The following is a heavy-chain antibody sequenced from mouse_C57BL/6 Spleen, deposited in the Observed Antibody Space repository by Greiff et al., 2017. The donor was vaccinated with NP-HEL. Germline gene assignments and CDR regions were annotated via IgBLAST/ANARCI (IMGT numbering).Heavy chain of an antibody. D-gene: IGHD1-1*01. V-gene: IGHV8-5*01. CDR2: LWWNDDK. Sequence: QVTLKVSGPGILQPSQSLSLTCSFSGFSLSTSNMGLGWLRQPSGKGLVWLVHLWWNDDKYYNPFLNSRPTISKDTSNNQVFLKITSVDTAETATNYGAQMWGYGDYFDYWGQGTTLTVSS. J-gene: IGHJ2*01. CDR3: AQMWGYGDYFDY. CDR1: GFSLSTSNMG.